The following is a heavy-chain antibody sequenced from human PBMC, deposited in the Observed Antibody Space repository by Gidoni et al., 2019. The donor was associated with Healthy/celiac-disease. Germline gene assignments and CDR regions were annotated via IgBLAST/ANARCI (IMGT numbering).Heavy chain of an antibody. D-gene: IGHD3-22*01. CDR3: ARRGYYYDSSGYYEGRRWVWMIDY. Sequence: EVQLVESGGGLVQPGGSLRLSCAASGFTFSSYSMNWVRQAPGKGLEWVSYISSSSSTIYYADSVKGRFTISRDNAKNSLYLQMNSLRDEDTAVYYCARRGYYYDSSGYYEGRRWVWMIDYWGQGTLVTVSS. J-gene: IGHJ4*02. CDR1: GFTFSSYS. V-gene: IGHV3-48*02. CDR2: ISSSSSTI.